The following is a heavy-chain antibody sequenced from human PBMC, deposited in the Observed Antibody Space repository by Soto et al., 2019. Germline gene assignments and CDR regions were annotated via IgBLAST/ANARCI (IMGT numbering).Heavy chain of an antibody. D-gene: IGHD1-1*01. CDR1: GFTFSGVA. CDR3: AKLYWNPRYFDH. Sequence: ILSCAASGFTFSGVAMAWVRQAPGKGLEWVSSITDSGGSTDYADSVKGRFTISRDNSRNTLYLQMNSLRADDTAVYYCAKLYWNPRYFDHCGQGTRVTVSS. V-gene: IGHV3-23*01. CDR2: ITDSGGST. J-gene: IGHJ4*02.